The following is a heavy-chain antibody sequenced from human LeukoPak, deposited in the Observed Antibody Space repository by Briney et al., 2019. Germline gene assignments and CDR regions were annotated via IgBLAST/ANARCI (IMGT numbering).Heavy chain of an antibody. CDR2: INPNSGGT. D-gene: IGHD3-16*01. CDR1: GYTFPGYY. Sequence: ASVKVSCKASGYTFPGYYMHWVRQAPGQGLEWMGWINPNSGGTNYAQKFQGRVTMTRDTSISTAYMELSRLRSDDTAVYYCAREGDQTYYYYMDVWGKGTTVTISS. V-gene: IGHV1-2*02. CDR3: AREGDQTYYYYMDV. J-gene: IGHJ6*03.